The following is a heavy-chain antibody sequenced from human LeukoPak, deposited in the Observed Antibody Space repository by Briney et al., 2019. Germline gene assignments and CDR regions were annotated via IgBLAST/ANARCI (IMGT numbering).Heavy chain of an antibody. CDR3: ARVPSGWYGKNWFDP. CDR1: GYTFTSYG. D-gene: IGHD6-19*01. J-gene: IGHJ5*02. CDR2: ISAYNGNT. V-gene: IGHV1-18*01. Sequence: ASVKVSCKASGYTFTSYGISWVRQAPGQGLEWMGWISAYNGNTNYAQKLQGRVTMTTDTSTSTAYMELRSLRSDDTAVYYCARVPSGWYGKNWFDPWGQGTLVTVSS.